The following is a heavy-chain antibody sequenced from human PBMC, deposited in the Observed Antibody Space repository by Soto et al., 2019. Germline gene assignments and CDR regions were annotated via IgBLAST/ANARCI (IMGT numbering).Heavy chain of an antibody. D-gene: IGHD3-22*01. CDR1: GGSISSGNYF. CDR3: AREASGYSNGFDP. J-gene: IGHJ5*02. CDR2: IDYSGST. Sequence: PSETLSLTCTVTGGSISSGNYFWSWMRQHPGKGLEWIGYIDYSGSTYYNPSLKSRVTISVDTSKNQCFLKLSSVTAADTAVYYGAREASGYSNGFDPWGQGTLVTVSS. V-gene: IGHV4-31*03.